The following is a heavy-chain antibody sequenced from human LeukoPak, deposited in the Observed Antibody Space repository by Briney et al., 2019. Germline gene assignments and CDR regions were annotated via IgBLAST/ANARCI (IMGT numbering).Heavy chain of an antibody. Sequence: ASVKVSCKVSGYTLTELSMHWVRQAPGKGLEWMGGFDPEDGETVYAQKFQGRVTMTEDTSTDTAYMELSSLRSEDTAVYYCATEVVVPAAIDYWGQGTLVTVSS. D-gene: IGHD2-2*02. V-gene: IGHV1-24*01. J-gene: IGHJ4*02. CDR3: ATEVVVPAAIDY. CDR2: FDPEDGET. CDR1: GYTLTELS.